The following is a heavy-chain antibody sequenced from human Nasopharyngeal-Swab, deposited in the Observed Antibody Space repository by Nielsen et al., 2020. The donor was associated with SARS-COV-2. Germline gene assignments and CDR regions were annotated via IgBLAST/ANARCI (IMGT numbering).Heavy chain of an antibody. CDR2: ISSSSSYI. CDR3: ARSPGSITMVRGVIMTGWFDP. CDR1: GFTFSSYS. Sequence: GESLKISCAASGFTFSSYSMNWVRQAPGKGLEWVSSISSSSSYIFYADSVKGRFTISRDNAKKSLYLQMNSLRAEDTAVYYCARSPGSITMVRGVIMTGWFDPWGQGTLVTVS. J-gene: IGHJ5*02. V-gene: IGHV3-21*01. D-gene: IGHD3-10*01.